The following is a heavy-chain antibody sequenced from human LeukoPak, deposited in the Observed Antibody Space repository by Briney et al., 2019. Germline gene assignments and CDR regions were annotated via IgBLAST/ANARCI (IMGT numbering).Heavy chain of an antibody. CDR1: GFTFSSYW. D-gene: IGHD4-23*01. CDR2: IYSGGST. CDR3: ARDAPLTTVVTPDY. V-gene: IGHV3-53*01. J-gene: IGHJ4*02. Sequence: PGGSLRLSCAASGFTFSSYWMSWVRQAPGKGLEWVSVIYSGGSTYYADSVKGRFTISRDNSKNTLYLQMNSLRAEDTAVYYCARDAPLTTVVTPDYWGQGTLVTVSS.